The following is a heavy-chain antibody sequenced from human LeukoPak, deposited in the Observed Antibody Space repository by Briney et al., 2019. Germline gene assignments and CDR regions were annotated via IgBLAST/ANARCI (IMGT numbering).Heavy chain of an antibody. D-gene: IGHD1-7*01. V-gene: IGHV3-11*01. J-gene: IGHJ4*02. CDR3: AIPRITGTRAWVY. CDR2: ISYTYSDI. Sequence: PGGSLRLSCVASGFIFSDYYMSWIRQTPGKGLEWISYISYTYSDIYYADSVRGRFTISRDNAKNSLYLQMNNLRAEDTAVYYCAIPRITGTRAWVYWGQGTLVTVSS. CDR1: GFIFSDYY.